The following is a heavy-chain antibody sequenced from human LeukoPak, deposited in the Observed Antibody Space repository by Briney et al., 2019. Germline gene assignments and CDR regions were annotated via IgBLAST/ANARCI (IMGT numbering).Heavy chain of an antibody. Sequence: KSSETLSLTCIVSADAITSHFYWGWIRQSPGEGGKGLEWIASVYHSGAEYVNPSLKSRVTTSVDTSKSQFYLTLTSVTAADTAVYFCARASFASGGYYFDLWGPGTLITVSS. CDR2: VYHSGAE. J-gene: IGHJ4*02. D-gene: IGHD3-10*01. CDR1: ADAITSHFY. CDR3: ARASFASGGYYFDL. V-gene: IGHV4-38-2*02.